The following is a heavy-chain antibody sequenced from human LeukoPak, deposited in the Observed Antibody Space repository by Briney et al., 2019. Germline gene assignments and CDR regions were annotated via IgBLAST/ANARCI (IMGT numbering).Heavy chain of an antibody. D-gene: IGHD6-6*01. J-gene: IGHJ6*03. CDR2: IYYSGST. Sequence: SETLSLTCTVSGGSISSYYWSWIRQPPGKGLEWIGYIYYSGSTNYNPSLKSRVTISVDTSKNQSSLKLSSVTAADTAVYYCARDIGSRRIAAASYYYYMDVWGKGTTVTVPS. CDR1: GGSISSYY. CDR3: ARDIGSRRIAAASYYYYMDV. V-gene: IGHV4-59*01.